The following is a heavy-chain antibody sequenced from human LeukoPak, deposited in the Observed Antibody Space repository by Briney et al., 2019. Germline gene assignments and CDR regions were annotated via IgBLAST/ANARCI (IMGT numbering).Heavy chain of an antibody. CDR1: GYSISSGYY. Sequence: PSETLSLTCTVSGYSISSGYYWSWIRQPPGKGLEWIGEINHSGSTNYNPSLKSRVTISVDTSKNQFSLKLSSVTAADTALYFCARAAGSGLIDYWGQGILVIVSS. D-gene: IGHD6-19*01. J-gene: IGHJ4*02. V-gene: IGHV4-38-2*02. CDR2: INHSGST. CDR3: ARAAGSGLIDY.